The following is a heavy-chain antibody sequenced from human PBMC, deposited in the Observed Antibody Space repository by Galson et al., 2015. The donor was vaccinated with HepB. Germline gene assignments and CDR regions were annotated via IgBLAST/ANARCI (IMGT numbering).Heavy chain of an antibody. J-gene: IGHJ3*02. D-gene: IGHD5-24*01. V-gene: IGHV1-2*06. Sequence: SVKVSCKAFGYTFSGYYMHWVRQAPGQGLEWMGRINLKSGATNHAQKFQGRVTMTRDTSISTAYMELSRLRSDDTAVYYCARGVGEWLQSKGVLRDNTFDIWGQGTMVTVSS. CDR1: GYTFSGYY. CDR3: ARGVGEWLQSKGVLRDNTFDI. CDR2: INLKSGAT.